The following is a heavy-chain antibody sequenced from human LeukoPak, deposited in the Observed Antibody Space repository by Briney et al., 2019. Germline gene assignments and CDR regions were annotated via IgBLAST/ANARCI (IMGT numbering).Heavy chain of an antibody. CDR1: GFTFSSYA. CDR2: ISGSGGST. Sequence: GGSLRLSCAASGFTFSSYAMNWVRQAPGKGLEWVSAISGSGGSTYYADSVKGRFTISRDNSKNTLYLQMNSLRAEDTAVYYCAKVSDFWSGYYDYWGQGTLVTVSS. D-gene: IGHD3-3*01. CDR3: AKVSDFWSGYYDY. J-gene: IGHJ4*02. V-gene: IGHV3-23*01.